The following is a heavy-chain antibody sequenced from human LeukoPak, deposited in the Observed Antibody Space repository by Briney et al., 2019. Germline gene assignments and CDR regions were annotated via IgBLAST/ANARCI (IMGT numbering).Heavy chain of an antibody. J-gene: IGHJ4*02. Sequence: ASVKVSCKASGYTFTSYGIIWVRQAPGQGLEWMGWISAYNGNTNYAQKLQGRVTMTTDTSTSTAYMELRSLRSDDTAVYYCARVGGHSSSWYPPIIYFDYWGQGTLVTVSS. CDR3: ARVGGHSSSWYPPIIYFDY. CDR1: GYTFTSYG. D-gene: IGHD6-13*01. V-gene: IGHV1-18*01. CDR2: ISAYNGNT.